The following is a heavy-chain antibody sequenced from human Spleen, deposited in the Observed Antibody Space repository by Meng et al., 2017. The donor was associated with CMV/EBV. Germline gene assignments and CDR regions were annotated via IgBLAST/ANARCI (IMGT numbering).Heavy chain of an antibody. CDR1: GFTFSTYS. CDR2: ISGPGST. CDR3: AKGGMAAEKYYFDY. Sequence: SCTASGFTFSTYSMNWVRQAPGKGLEFVSYISGPGSTYYADSVKGRFTISRDNSKNSLYLQMNSLRAEDTALYYCAKGGMAAEKYYFDYWGQGTLVTVSS. V-gene: IGHV3-43D*03. J-gene: IGHJ4*02. D-gene: IGHD6-13*01.